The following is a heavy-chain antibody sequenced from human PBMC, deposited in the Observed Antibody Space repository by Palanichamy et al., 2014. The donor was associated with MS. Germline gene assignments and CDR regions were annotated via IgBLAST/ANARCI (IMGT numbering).Heavy chain of an antibody. CDR3: ARVFVSVDTAMRGPLGY. Sequence: GLLKPSGDPVPHLRCLWWVLQWLLLELDPPAPRKGLEWIGEINHSGSTNYNPSLKSRVTISVDTSKNQFSLKLSSVTAADTAVYYCARVFVSVDTAMRGPLGYWGQGTLVTVSS. D-gene: IGHD5-18*01. CDR1: WVLQWLL. J-gene: IGHJ4*02. V-gene: IGHV4-34*01. CDR2: INHSGST.